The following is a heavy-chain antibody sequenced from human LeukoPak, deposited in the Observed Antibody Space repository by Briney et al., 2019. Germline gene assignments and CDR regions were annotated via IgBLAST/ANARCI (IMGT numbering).Heavy chain of an antibody. CDR2: INPNSGGT. CDR1: GYTFTGYY. D-gene: IGHD3-22*01. V-gene: IGHV1-2*06. J-gene: IGHJ4*02. Sequence: ASVKVSCKASGYTFTGYYMHWVRQAPGQGLEWMGRINPNSGGTNYAQKFQGRVTMTRDTSISTAYMELSRLRSDDTAVYYCAKIVAYYDSSGYYFDYWGRGTLVTVSS. CDR3: AKIVAYYDSSGYYFDY.